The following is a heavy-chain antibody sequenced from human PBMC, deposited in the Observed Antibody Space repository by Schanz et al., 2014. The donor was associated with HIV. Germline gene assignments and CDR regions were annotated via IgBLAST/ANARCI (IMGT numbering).Heavy chain of an antibody. Sequence: VQLLESGGGLVQPGGSLRLSCAASGLTFGSYAMSWVRQAPGKGLEWVAVISYDGINKYYADSVKGRFTISRDNSKNTLYLQMNSLRAEDTAVYYCAKDQGDVSGTPFDYWGQGTLVTVSS. J-gene: IGHJ4*02. CDR1: GLTFGSYA. V-gene: IGHV3-30*18. D-gene: IGHD1-20*01. CDR3: AKDQGDVSGTPFDY. CDR2: ISYDGINK.